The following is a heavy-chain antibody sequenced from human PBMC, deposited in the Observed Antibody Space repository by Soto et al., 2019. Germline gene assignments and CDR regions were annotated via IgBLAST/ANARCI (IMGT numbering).Heavy chain of an antibody. CDR1: GDSISSGGYY. V-gene: IGHV4-31*03. J-gene: IGHJ6*02. CDR3: ARDQEVNYSDYGGSDYYYGMDV. D-gene: IGHD4-17*01. CDR2: IYHSGSA. Sequence: SETLSLTCTVSGDSISSGGYYWTWIRQHPGKGLEWIGYIYHSGSAYYSPSLKSRVTISVDTSKNQFSLKVSSVTAADTAVYYCARDQEVNYSDYGGSDYYYGMDVWGQGTKVTVSS.